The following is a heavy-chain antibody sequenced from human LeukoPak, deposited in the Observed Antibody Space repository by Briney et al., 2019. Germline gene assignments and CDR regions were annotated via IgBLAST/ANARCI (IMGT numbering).Heavy chain of an antibody. D-gene: IGHD3/OR15-3a*01. CDR3: ARRWTVENTFDV. J-gene: IGHJ3*01. Sequence: PSETLSLTCIVSGVSINGRYWGWIRQPAGKGLEWIGHIYSSGRTYYNPSLKSRVTMSVDTSANHFYLRLTSVTAADTALYYCARRWTVENTFDVWGQGTMVTVSS. V-gene: IGHV4-4*07. CDR1: GVSINGRY. CDR2: IYSSGRT.